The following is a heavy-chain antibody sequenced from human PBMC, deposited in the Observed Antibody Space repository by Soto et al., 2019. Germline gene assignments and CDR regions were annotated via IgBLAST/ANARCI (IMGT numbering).Heavy chain of an antibody. V-gene: IGHV4-59*01. J-gene: IGHJ5*02. CDR2: MYYNGNI. D-gene: IGHD3-16*01. CDR3: ASGGNWFDP. Sequence: SETLSLTCNVSGGSISNYYWTWVRQSPEKGLEWIGYMYYNGNINYNPSLKSRVTISIDTSKNQFSLTLKSVTAADTAVYYCASGGNWFDPRGQGVLVTVSS. CDR1: GGSISNYY.